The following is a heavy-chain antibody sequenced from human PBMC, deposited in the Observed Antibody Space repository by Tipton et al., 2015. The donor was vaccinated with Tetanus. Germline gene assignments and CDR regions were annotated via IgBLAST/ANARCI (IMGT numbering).Heavy chain of an antibody. V-gene: IGHV4-59*01. Sequence: TLSLTCAASGFTLSRYTLNWVRQAPGKGLEWIGYIYYTGNTNYNPSLKSRVTISADTTKKQFSLNLRSVTAADTAVYYCAGLPVGGGYSAHHYFLHWGQGTLVTVSS. CDR3: AGLPVGGGYSAHHYFLH. J-gene: IGHJ4*02. CDR1: GFTLSRYT. D-gene: IGHD4-23*01. CDR2: IYYTGNT.